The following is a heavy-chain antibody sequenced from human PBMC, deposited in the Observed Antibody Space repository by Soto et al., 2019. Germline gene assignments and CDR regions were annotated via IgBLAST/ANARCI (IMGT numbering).Heavy chain of an antibody. V-gene: IGHV3-9*01. CDR2: ISWNSGSI. CDR3: AKAPLSALFGESRLYYFDY. Sequence: EVQLVESGGGLVQPGRSLRLSCAASGFTFDDYAMHWVRQAPGKGLEWVSGISWNSGSIGYADSVKGRFTISRDNAKNSLYLQMNSLRAEDTALYYCAKAPLSALFGESRLYYFDYWGQGTLVTVSS. CDR1: GFTFDDYA. D-gene: IGHD3-10*02. J-gene: IGHJ4*02.